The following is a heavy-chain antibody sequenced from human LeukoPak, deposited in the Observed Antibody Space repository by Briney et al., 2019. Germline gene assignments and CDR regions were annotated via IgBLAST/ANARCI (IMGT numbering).Heavy chain of an antibody. J-gene: IGHJ6*04. CDR1: GFTFSSYG. Sequence: PGGSLRPSCAASGFTFSSYGMHWVRQAPGKGLEWVAVIWYDGSNKYYADSVKGQFTISRDNSKNTLYLQMNSLRAEDTAVYYCARDLGDYGIEFYYYYGIDVWGKGTTVTVSS. D-gene: IGHD4-17*01. CDR2: IWYDGSNK. V-gene: IGHV3-33*01. CDR3: ARDLGDYGIEFYYYYGIDV.